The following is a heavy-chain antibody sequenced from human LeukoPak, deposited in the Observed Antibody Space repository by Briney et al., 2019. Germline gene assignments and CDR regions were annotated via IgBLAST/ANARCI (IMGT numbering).Heavy chain of an antibody. Sequence: SQTLSLTCAISGDSVSSNSAAWSWVRQSPSRGLEWLGRTYYRSKWYNDYAVSVKSRIIINPDTSKNQFSLQLNSVTPEDTAVYYCAKLGDSSTWGQGTLVTVSS. CDR3: AKLGDSST. D-gene: IGHD6-19*01. CDR2: TYYRSKWYN. J-gene: IGHJ5*02. CDR1: GDSVSSNSAA. V-gene: IGHV6-1*01.